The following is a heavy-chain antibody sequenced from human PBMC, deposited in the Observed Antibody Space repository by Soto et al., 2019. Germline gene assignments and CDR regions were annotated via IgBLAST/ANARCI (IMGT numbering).Heavy chain of an antibody. CDR2: VSTIGST. Sequence: SETLSLTCIVSGYSITNDDWTWIRQPPGKGLEWIGYVSTIGSTDFNPSLKSRVTISVDTSKNQVSLKLRSVTAADTAVYFCARHGGTFDPWGQGTLVTVS. D-gene: IGHD3-16*01. CDR3: ARHGGTFDP. CDR1: GYSITNDD. J-gene: IGHJ5*02. V-gene: IGHV4-59*08.